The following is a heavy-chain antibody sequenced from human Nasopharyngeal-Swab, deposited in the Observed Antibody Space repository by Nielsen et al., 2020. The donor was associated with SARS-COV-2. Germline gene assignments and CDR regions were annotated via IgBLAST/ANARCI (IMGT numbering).Heavy chain of an antibody. CDR1: GFTFSGYA. D-gene: IGHD3-3*01. V-gene: IGHV3-23*01. CDR2: ISGSGGRT. J-gene: IGHJ4*02. CDR3: AKAFEYYDFWSGTRGGY. Sequence: GGSLRLSCAASGFTFSGYAMTWVRQAPGKGREWVSAISGSGGRTYYADSVKGRFTVSRDNSKNTLYLHVNSLRAEDTAVYYCAKAFEYYDFWSGTRGGYWGQGTLVTVSS.